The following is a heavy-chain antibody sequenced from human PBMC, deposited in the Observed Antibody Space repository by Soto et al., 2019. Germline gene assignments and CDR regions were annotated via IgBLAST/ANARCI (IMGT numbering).Heavy chain of an antibody. CDR3: ARSTRSSADY. CDR1: GFTFSAYW. Sequence: EVKVEDSGGTWVQPGGSLRLSCEVSGFTFSAYWMSWVRQAPGKGLEWVANIKPDGSEEFYGNSVRGRFTVSRDNAKKSMYLQMTSLRAEDTALYFCARSTRSSADYWGQGTLVAVSS. V-gene: IGHV3-7*03. J-gene: IGHJ4*02. CDR2: IKPDGSEE. D-gene: IGHD2-2*01.